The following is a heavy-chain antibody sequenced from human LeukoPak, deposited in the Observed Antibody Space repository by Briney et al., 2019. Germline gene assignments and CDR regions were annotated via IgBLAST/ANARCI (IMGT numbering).Heavy chain of an antibody. CDR1: GYTFTSYA. D-gene: IGHD2-2*01. J-gene: IGHJ4*02. Sequence: GASVKVSCKASGYTFTSYAMHWVRQAPGQRLEWMGWINAGNGNTKYSQKFQGRVTITRDTSASTAYMELSSPRSEDTAVYYCVRSPTVSLGYCSSVTCQADYWGQGTLVSVSS. V-gene: IGHV1-3*01. CDR2: INAGNGNT. CDR3: VRSPTVSLGYCSSVTCQADY.